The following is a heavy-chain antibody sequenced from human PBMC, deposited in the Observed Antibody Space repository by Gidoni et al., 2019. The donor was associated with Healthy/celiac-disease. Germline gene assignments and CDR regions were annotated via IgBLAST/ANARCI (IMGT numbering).Heavy chain of an antibody. V-gene: IGHV4-34*01. D-gene: IGHD3-9*01. Sequence: QVQLQQWGAGLLKPSETLSLTCAVYGGSFSGYYWSWIRQPPGKGLEWIGEINHSGSTNYNPTLKSRVTISVDTSKSQFSLKLSSVTAADTAVYYCARGPRVLRYFDWLLALDYWGQGTLVTVSS. J-gene: IGHJ4*02. CDR1: GGSFSGYY. CDR2: INHSGST. CDR3: ARGPRVLRYFDWLLALDY.